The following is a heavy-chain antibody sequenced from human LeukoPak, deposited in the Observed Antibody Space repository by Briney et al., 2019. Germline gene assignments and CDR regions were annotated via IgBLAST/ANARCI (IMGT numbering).Heavy chain of an antibody. CDR1: GFTFSSYE. J-gene: IGHJ3*02. CDR3: ARGTYAFDI. CDR2: ISSSGSTI. Sequence: QPGGSLRLSCAASGFTFSSYEMNWVRRAPGKGLEWVSYISSSGSTIYYADSVKGRFTISRDNAKNSLYLQMNSLRAEDTAVYYCARGTYAFDIWGQGTMVTVSS. V-gene: IGHV3-48*03.